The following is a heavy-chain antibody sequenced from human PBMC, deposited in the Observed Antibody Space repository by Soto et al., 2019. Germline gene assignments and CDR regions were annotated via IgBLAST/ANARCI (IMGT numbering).Heavy chain of an antibody. CDR3: ARESEDLTSNFDY. J-gene: IGHJ4*02. V-gene: IGHV3-21*06. Sequence: GGSLRLSCAASGFTFTRYSMNWVRQAPGKGLEWVSSIGSTTNYIYYGDSMKGRFTISRDNAKNSLYLEMNSLRAEDTAVYYCARESEDLTSNFDYWGQGTLVTVSA. CDR2: IGSTTNYI. CDR1: GFTFTRYS.